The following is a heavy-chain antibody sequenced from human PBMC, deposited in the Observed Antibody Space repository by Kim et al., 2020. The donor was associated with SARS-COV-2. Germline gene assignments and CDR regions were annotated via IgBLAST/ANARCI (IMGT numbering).Heavy chain of an antibody. D-gene: IGHD2-15*01. J-gene: IGHJ4*01. Sequence: ASVKVSCKASGYTFTSYYMHWVRQAPGQGLEWMGIINPSGGSTSYAQKFQGRVTMTRDTSTSTVYMELSSLRSEDTAVYYCASMYCSGGSCHRGRANIDYWGHGTLVTVSS. V-gene: IGHV1-46*01. CDR2: INPSGGST. CDR1: GYTFTSYY. CDR3: ASMYCSGGSCHRGRANIDY.